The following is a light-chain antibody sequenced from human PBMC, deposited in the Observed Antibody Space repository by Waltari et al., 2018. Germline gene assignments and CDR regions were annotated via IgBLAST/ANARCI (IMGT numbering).Light chain of an antibody. CDR1: SSDVGCYNY. V-gene: IGLV2-14*01. J-gene: IGLJ2*01. CDR3: SSYTSSSPV. CDR2: EVS. Sequence: QSALTQPASVSGSPGQSITIPCPGTSSDVGCYNYVAWYQQPPGKAPKLMIYEVSHRPSGVSNRFSGSKSGNTASLTISGLQAEDEADYYCSSYTSSSPVFGGGTKLTVL.